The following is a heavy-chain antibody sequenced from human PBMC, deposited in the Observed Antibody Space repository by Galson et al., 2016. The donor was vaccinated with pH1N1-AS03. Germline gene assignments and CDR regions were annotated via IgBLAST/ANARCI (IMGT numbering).Heavy chain of an antibody. D-gene: IGHD2-15*01. J-gene: IGHJ4*02. Sequence: QSGAEVKKPGDSLTISCQTSGSIFTSFWIGWVRQMPGKGLEWMGIICPDDSDTRYSPSFQGQVTISADKSITTAYLQWTSLKASDTAIYYCAKRYGYYFDYWGQGTPVTVSS. CDR1: GSIFTSFW. CDR3: AKRYGYYFDY. CDR2: ICPDDSDT. V-gene: IGHV5-51*01.